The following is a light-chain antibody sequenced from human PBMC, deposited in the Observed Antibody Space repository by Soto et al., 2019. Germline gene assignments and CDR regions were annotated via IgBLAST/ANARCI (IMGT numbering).Light chain of an antibody. CDR3: QQYNSYPYT. CDR2: DAS. J-gene: IGKJ2*01. Sequence: DIQMTQSPSTLSASVGDRVTITCRAIQSISSWLAWYQQKPGKAPRFLIYDASSLESGVPSRFGGSGSGTEFTLTLYSLQPDDFPTYYCQQYNSYPYTFGQGTKLEIK. V-gene: IGKV1-5*01. CDR1: QSISSW.